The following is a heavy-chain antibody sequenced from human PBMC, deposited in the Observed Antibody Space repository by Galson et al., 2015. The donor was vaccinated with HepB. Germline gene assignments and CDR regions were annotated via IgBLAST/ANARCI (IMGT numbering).Heavy chain of an antibody. Sequence: LRLSCAASGFTFSSYSMNWVRQAPGKGLEWVSYISSSSSTIYYADSVKGRFTISRDNAKNSLYLQMNSLRAEDTAVYYCARESPPPYSSGSTRYWYFDLWGRGTLVTVSS. CDR3: ARESPPPYSSGSTRYWYFDL. D-gene: IGHD6-19*01. CDR2: ISSSSSTI. J-gene: IGHJ2*01. CDR1: GFTFSSYS. V-gene: IGHV3-48*04.